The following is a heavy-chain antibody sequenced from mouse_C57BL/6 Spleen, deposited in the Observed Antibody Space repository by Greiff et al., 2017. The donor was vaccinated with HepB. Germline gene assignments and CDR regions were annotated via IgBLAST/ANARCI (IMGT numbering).Heavy chain of an antibody. CDR3: ARRGYYGSSPFYAMDY. CDR1: GYAFTNYL. J-gene: IGHJ4*01. CDR2: INPGSGGT. Sequence: QVQLQQSGAELVRPGTSVKVSCKASGYAFTNYLIEWVKQRLGQGLEWIGVINPGSGGTNYNEKFKGKATLTADKSSSTAYMQLSSLTSEDSAVYFCARRGYYGSSPFYAMDYWGQGTSVTVSS. D-gene: IGHD1-1*01. V-gene: IGHV1-54*01.